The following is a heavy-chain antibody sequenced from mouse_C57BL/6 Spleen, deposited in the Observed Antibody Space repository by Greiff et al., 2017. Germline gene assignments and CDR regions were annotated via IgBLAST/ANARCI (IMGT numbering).Heavy chain of an antibody. V-gene: IGHV1-50*01. J-gene: IGHJ2*01. CDR1: GYTFTSYW. CDR2: IDPSDSYT. Sequence: QVQLQQPGAELVKPGASVKLSCKASGYTFTSYWMQWVKQRPGQGLEGIGEIDPSDSYTNYNQKFKGKATLTVDTSSSTAYMQLSSLTSEDSAVYYCARRGDYYGSSYDYWGQGTTLTVSS. CDR3: ARRGDYYGSSYDY. D-gene: IGHD1-1*01.